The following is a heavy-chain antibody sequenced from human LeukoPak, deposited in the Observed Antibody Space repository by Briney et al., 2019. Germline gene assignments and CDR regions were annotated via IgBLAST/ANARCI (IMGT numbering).Heavy chain of an antibody. CDR1: GFNVRTNF. CDR2: ISWNSGSI. V-gene: IGHV3-9*01. J-gene: IGHJ3*02. D-gene: IGHD3-16*01. CDR3: AKEAFRPLYAFDI. Sequence: PGGSLRLSCVTSGFNVRTNFMSWVRQAPGKGLEWVSGISWNSGSIGCADSVKGRFTISRDNAKNSLYLQMNSLRAEDTALYYCAKEAFRPLYAFDIWGQGTMVTVSS.